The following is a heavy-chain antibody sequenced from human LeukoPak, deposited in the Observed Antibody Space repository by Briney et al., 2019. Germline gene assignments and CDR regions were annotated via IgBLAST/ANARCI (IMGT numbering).Heavy chain of an antibody. D-gene: IGHD3-22*01. CDR2: TYHTGST. V-gene: IGHV4-4*02. J-gene: IGHJ4*02. Sequence: SGTLSLTCAVSGGSISSSNWWSWVRQPPGKGLEWIGETYHTGSTNYNPSLKSRVTISVDKSKNQFSLWLSSVTAADTAVYYCAVNYYDSSGYSDYWGQGTLVTVSS. CDR3: AVNYYDSSGYSDY. CDR1: GGSISSSNW.